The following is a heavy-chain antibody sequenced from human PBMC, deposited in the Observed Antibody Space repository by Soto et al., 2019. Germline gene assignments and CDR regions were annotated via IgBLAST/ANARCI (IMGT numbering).Heavy chain of an antibody. Sequence: SGPTLVKPTQTLTLTCTFSGFSLSTSGVGVGWIRQPPGKALEWLALIYWDDDKRYSPSLKSRLTITKDTSKNQVVLTMTNMDPVDTATYYCAHRRKYCSSTSCYYYFDYWGQGTLVTVSS. CDR1: GFSLSTSGVG. V-gene: IGHV2-5*02. CDR2: IYWDDDK. J-gene: IGHJ4*02. CDR3: AHRRKYCSSTSCYYYFDY. D-gene: IGHD2-2*01.